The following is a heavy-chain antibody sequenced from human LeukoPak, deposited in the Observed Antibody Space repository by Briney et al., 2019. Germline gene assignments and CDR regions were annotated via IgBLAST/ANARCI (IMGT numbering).Heavy chain of an antibody. J-gene: IGHJ4*02. Sequence: GGSLSLSCALSGFTLSSFWMHWVRRAPGEGLVWVSRMNGEGSSIAYAGSGKGRFIISRDHDKNTLYLQMDSLRDEDTAVYYCVRALMGDQDYWGQGTLVTVSS. V-gene: IGHV3-74*01. CDR2: MNGEGSSI. D-gene: IGHD5-24*01. CDR1: GFTLSSFW. CDR3: VRALMGDQDY.